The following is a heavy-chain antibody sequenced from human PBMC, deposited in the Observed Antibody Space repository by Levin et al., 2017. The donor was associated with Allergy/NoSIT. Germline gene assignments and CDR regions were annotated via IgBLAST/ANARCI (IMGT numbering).Heavy chain of an antibody. Sequence: ETLSLTCAASGFTFSSYSMNWVRQAPGKGLEWVSSISSSSSYIYYADSVKGRFTISRDNAKNSLYLQMNSLRAEDTAVYYCARDVYYYDSSGYYFSVDYYYGMDVWGQGTTVTVSS. J-gene: IGHJ6*02. CDR2: ISSSSSYI. D-gene: IGHD3-22*01. CDR1: GFTFSSYS. CDR3: ARDVYYYDSSGYYFSVDYYYGMDV. V-gene: IGHV3-21*01.